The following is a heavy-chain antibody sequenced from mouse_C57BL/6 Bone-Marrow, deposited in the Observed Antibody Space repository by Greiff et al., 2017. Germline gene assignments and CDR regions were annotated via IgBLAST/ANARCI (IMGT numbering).Heavy chain of an antibody. CDR2: IYPRDGST. V-gene: IGHV1-85*01. Sequence: QVQLKQSGPELVKPGASVKLSCKASGYTFTSYDINWVKQRPGQGLEWIGWIYPRDGSTKYNEKFKGKATLTVDTSSSTAYMELHSLTSEDSAVYFCARDSNYGGVLYWYFDVWGTGTTVTVSS. CDR1: GYTFTSYD. J-gene: IGHJ1*03. D-gene: IGHD2-5*01. CDR3: ARDSNYGGVLYWYFDV.